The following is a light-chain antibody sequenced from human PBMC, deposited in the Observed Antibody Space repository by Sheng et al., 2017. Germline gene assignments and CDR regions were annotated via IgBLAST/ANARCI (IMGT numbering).Light chain of an antibody. Sequence: DMQLTQSPSLLSASIGDRVTITCRASQGINSYLAWYQQKPGKVPELLIYLTSTLQSGVPSRFSGSGSGTEFTLTISSLQPEDFATYYCHHVGIHPITFGQGTRLEIK. J-gene: IGKJ5*01. V-gene: IGKV1-9*01. CDR1: QGINSY. CDR2: LTS. CDR3: HHVGIHPIT.